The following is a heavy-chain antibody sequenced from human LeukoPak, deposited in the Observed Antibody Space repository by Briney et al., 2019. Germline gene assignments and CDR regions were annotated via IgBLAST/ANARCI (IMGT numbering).Heavy chain of an antibody. CDR1: GFTFSSYG. V-gene: IGHV3-30*02. Sequence: GGSLRLSCAASGFTFSSYGMHWVRQAPGKGLEWVAFIRYDGSNKYYADSVRGRFTISRDNSKNTLYLQMNSLRAEDTAVYYCARATLPYYYDSSGLLDYWGQGTLVTVSS. J-gene: IGHJ4*02. CDR3: ARATLPYYYDSSGLLDY. CDR2: IRYDGSNK. D-gene: IGHD3-22*01.